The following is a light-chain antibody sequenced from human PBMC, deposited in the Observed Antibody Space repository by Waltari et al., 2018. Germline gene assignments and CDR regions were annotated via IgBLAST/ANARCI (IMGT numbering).Light chain of an antibody. J-gene: IGLJ1*01. CDR2: GTT. V-gene: IGLV1-40*01. Sequence: QSVLTQPPAVSGAPGQRVTISCTGSNSNIGAGFDVHWFQQLPGAAPKLLIYGTTNRPPDVPGRFSGSKSGSSASLAISGLQTEDEADYYCQSYDSSVRAYVFGSGTKVTVL. CDR1: NSNIGAGFD. CDR3: QSYDSSVRAYV.